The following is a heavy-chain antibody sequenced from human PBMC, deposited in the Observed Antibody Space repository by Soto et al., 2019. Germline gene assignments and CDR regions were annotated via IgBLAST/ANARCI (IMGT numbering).Heavy chain of an antibody. CDR2: IYYSGST. D-gene: IGHD2-2*01. V-gene: IGHV4-59*01. CDR3: AREESTSCYVRGCAFDI. J-gene: IGHJ3*02. CDR1: GGSISSYY. Sequence: SETLSLTCTVSGGSISSYYWSWIRQPPGKGLEWIGYIYYSGSTNYNPSLKSRVTISVDTSKNQFSLKLSSVTAADTAVYYCAREESTSCYVRGCAFDIWGQGTMVTVSS.